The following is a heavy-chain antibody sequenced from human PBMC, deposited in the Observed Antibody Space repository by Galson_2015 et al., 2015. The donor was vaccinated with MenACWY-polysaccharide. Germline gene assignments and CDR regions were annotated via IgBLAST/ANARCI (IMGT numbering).Heavy chain of an antibody. CDR1: GFIFNSYA. Sequence: SLRLSCAASGFIFNSYAMHWVRQAPGKGLEWLAVISYDETNKYYADSVKGRFTISRDNSKNTLYLQMNSLRAEDTAVFYCARAYCDRITCYGMDVWGQGTTVAVSS. CDR3: ARAYCDRITCYGMDV. CDR2: ISYDETNK. V-gene: IGHV3-30-3*01. D-gene: IGHD2/OR15-2a*01. J-gene: IGHJ6*02.